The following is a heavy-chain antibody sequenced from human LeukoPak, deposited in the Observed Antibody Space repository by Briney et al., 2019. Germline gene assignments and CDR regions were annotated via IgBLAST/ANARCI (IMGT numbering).Heavy chain of an antibody. CDR2: IGYDGSNK. V-gene: IGHV3-30*02. J-gene: IGHJ4*02. CDR3: AKDEVKQQQLVPFDY. D-gene: IGHD6-13*01. Sequence: GGSLRLSCAASGFTFSSYGMHWVRQAPGKGLEWVAFIGYDGSNKYYADSVKGRFTISRDNSNNTLYLQMNSLRAEDTAVYYCAKDEVKQQQLVPFDYWGQGTLVTVSS. CDR1: GFTFSSYG.